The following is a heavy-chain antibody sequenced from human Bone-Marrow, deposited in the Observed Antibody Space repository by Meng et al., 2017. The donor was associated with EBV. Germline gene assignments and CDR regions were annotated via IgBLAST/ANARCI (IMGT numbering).Heavy chain of an antibody. Sequence: QVQVVQAWPEVKKPGSLVGVSCKASGGAVRRSAISWVRQAPGQGLEWMGGFLPILGAPNYAETFQDRVTITADESTSTAYMELSSLRPDDTAVYYCARESGRGYTPDYWGQGTLVTVSS. CDR3: ARESGRGYTPDY. J-gene: IGHJ4*02. CDR2: FLPILGAP. D-gene: IGHD3-10*01. V-gene: IGHV1-69*01. CDR1: GGAVRRSA.